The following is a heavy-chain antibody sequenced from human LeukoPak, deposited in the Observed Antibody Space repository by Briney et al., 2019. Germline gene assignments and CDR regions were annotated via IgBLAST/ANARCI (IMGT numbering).Heavy chain of an antibody. CDR2: IRSKAYGGTT. V-gene: IGHV3-49*03. D-gene: IGHD3-22*01. J-gene: IGHJ4*02. Sequence: GGSLRLSCTASGFTFGDYAMSWFRQAPGKGLEWVGFIRSKAYGGTTEYAASVKGRFTISRDDSKSIAYLQMNSLKTEDTAVYYCTRGGSLGHYYDSSGYYYVYYWGQGPLVTVSS. CDR1: GFTFGDYA. CDR3: TRGGSLGHYYDSSGYYYVYY.